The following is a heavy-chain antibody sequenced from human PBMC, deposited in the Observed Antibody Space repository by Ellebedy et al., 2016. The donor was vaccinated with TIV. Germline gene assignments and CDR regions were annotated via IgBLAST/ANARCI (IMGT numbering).Heavy chain of an antibody. CDR2: ISWNSGSV. V-gene: IGHV3-9*01. Sequence: GGSLRLXXAASGFNFDDYAMHWVRQAPGKDLEWVSGISWNSGSVNYADSVKGRFTISRDNVNDSLHLQMNSLRPEDTAFYYCVKDKSVSGFSFWFFDLWGRGTLVTVPS. CDR1: GFNFDDYA. D-gene: IGHD3-22*01. CDR3: VKDKSVSGFSFWFFDL. J-gene: IGHJ2*01.